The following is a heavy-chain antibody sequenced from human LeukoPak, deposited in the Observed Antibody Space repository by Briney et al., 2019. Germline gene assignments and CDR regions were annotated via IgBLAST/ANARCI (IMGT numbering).Heavy chain of an antibody. V-gene: IGHV3-43*01. CDR2: ISWDGGST. Sequence: PGGSLRLSCAASGFTFDDFTMHWVRQAPGKGLEWVSLISWDGGSTYYADSVKGRFTVSRDNSKNSLYLQMNSLRTEDTALYYCAKGLSTYYFDYWRQGTLVIVSS. J-gene: IGHJ4*02. CDR3: AKGLSTYYFDY. CDR1: GFTFDDFT. D-gene: IGHD2/OR15-2a*01.